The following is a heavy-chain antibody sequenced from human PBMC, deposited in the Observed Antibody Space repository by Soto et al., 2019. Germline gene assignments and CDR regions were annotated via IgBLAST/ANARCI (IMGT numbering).Heavy chain of an antibody. D-gene: IGHD3-10*01. CDR1: GFTFSSYG. CDR2: IWYDGSNK. CDR3: ARELNTMGNMDV. J-gene: IGHJ6*02. V-gene: IGHV3-33*01. Sequence: QVQLVESGGGVVQPGRSLRLSCAASGFTFSSYGMHWVRQAPGKGLEWVAVIWYDGSNKYYADSVKGRFTISRDNSKNTLYLQMNSLRAEDTAVYYCARELNTMGNMDVWGQGTTVTVSS.